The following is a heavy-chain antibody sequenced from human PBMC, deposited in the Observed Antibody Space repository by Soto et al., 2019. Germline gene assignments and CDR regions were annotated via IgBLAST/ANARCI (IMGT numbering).Heavy chain of an antibody. J-gene: IGHJ4*02. CDR3: ARALDVGYLDY. V-gene: IGHV3-21*01. CDR1: GFSFNTYG. D-gene: IGHD1-1*01. Sequence: EVQLVESGGGLVRPGGSLRLSCAAYGFSFNTYGMNWVRQAPGKGLEWVSSISSSSSYIYYAESLKGRFTISRDNAKNSLSLQMTSLGAEDTGIYYCARALDVGYLDYWGQGTLVTVSS. CDR2: ISSSSSYI.